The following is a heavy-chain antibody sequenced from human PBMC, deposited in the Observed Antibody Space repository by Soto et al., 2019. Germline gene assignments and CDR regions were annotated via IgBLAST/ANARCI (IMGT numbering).Heavy chain of an antibody. J-gene: IGHJ6*04. D-gene: IGHD3-3*01. CDR2: TYQTGGT. CDR1: GDSISITNYY. V-gene: IGHV4-39*01. CDR3: ARPPKDPIFGVV. Sequence: QLQLQESGPGLVKPSETLSLTCTVSGDSISITNYYWGWIRQPPGKGLEWVASTYQTGGTYYNPFLRSRVTISVDTSKNQFSLKLNSVTAADTAVYDCARPPKDPIFGVVWGKGTTVTVSP.